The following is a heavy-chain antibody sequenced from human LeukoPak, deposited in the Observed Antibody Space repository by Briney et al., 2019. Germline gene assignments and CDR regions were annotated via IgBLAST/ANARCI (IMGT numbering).Heavy chain of an antibody. D-gene: IGHD4-11*01. V-gene: IGHV1-69*13. Sequence: XVKVSCKASGGTFSSYAISWGRQGPGQGGEWRGGIIGMFGTANYAQKLGSRVTITADESTSTAYMELSSLRSEDTAVYYCAVGLQNWGQGTLVTVSS. J-gene: IGHJ4*02. CDR1: GGTFSSYA. CDR3: AVGLQN. CDR2: IIGMFGTA.